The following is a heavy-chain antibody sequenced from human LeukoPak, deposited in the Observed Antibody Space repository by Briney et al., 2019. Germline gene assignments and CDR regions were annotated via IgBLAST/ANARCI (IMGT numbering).Heavy chain of an antibody. D-gene: IGHD6-13*01. Sequence: ASVKVSCKASGYTLTSYGISWVRQAPGQGLEWVGWISAYNGNTNYAQKLQGRVTMTTDTSTSTAYMELRSLRSDDTAVYYCARDRVAAAGLALYYYYGMDVWGQGTTVTVSS. CDR3: ARDRVAAAGLALYYYYGMDV. CDR1: GYTLTSYG. CDR2: ISAYNGNT. V-gene: IGHV1-18*01. J-gene: IGHJ6*02.